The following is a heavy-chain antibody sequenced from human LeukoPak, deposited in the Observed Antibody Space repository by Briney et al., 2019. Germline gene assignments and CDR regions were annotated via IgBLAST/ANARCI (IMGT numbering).Heavy chain of an antibody. CDR3: VGPPCLRGGYCSTNS. J-gene: IGHJ4*02. D-gene: IGHD2-2*01. CDR2: ISSGSEDT. V-gene: IGHV3-11*03. CDR1: GXTFSAYS. Sequence: GGSLRLSCVASGXTFSAYSMTWIRQAPGKGLEWVSYISSGSEDTLYADSVKGRFTISRDNAKNSLYLQMNSLTAEDTAVYYCVGPPCLRGGYCSTNSWGQGTLVTVDS.